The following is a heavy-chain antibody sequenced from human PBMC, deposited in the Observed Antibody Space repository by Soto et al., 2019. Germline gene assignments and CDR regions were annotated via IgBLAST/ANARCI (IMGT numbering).Heavy chain of an antibody. CDR2: IYWDDDK. V-gene: IGHV2-5*02. Sequence: QITLKESGPTLVKPTQTLTLTCTFSGFSLSTSGVGVGWIRQPPGKALEWLALIYWDDDKRYSPSLKSRLTITKDTSKNQVVLTMTNMDPVDTATYYCAHRGPFVAVAATRWGFDYWGQGTLVTVSS. CDR3: AHRGPFVAVAATRWGFDY. D-gene: IGHD6-19*01. J-gene: IGHJ4*02. CDR1: GFSLSTSGVG.